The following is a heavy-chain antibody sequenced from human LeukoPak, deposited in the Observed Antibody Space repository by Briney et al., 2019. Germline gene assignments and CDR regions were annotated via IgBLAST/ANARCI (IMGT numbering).Heavy chain of an antibody. J-gene: IGHJ6*02. D-gene: IGHD3-10*01. CDR2: ISSSSSYI. Sequence: PGGSPRLSCAASGFTFSSYSMNWVRQAPGKGLEWVSSISSSSSYIYYADSVKGRFTISRDNAKNSLYLQMNSLRAEDTAVYYCARDRGLRLDYGMDVWGQGTTVTVSS. CDR1: GFTFSSYS. V-gene: IGHV3-21*01. CDR3: ARDRGLRLDYGMDV.